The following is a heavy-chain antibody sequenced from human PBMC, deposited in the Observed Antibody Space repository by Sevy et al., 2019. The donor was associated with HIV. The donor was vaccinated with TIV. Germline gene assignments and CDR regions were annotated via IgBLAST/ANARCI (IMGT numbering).Heavy chain of an antibody. Sequence: GGSLRLSCSASGFTFSTYGIHWVRQAPGKGLEWVALISYDGTKTFYIDSVKGRFTVSRDNSKNVLYLQMNSLRPEDTAVYYCAVWSGGQTGEYLKIDSWGQGTLVTVSS. CDR1: GFTFSTYG. V-gene: IGHV3-30*03. CDR2: ISYDGTKT. J-gene: IGHJ4*02. D-gene: IGHD7-27*01. CDR3: AVWSGGQTGEYLKIDS.